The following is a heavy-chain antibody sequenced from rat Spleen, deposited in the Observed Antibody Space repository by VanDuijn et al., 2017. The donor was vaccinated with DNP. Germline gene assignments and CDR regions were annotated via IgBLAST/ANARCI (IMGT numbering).Heavy chain of an antibody. J-gene: IGHJ4*01. V-gene: IGHV5S23*01. CDR3: TTQGYYYDGSYYYGVMDA. CDR2: ISTGGGNT. Sequence: EVQLVESGGGLVQPGRSLKLSCAASGFTFSNYDMAWVRQAPTKGLEWVASISTGGGNTYYSDSVKGRFSISRENAKSTLYLQVNSLRSEDTATYYCTTQGYYYDGSYYYGVMDAWGQGASVTVSS. CDR1: GFTFSNYD. D-gene: IGHD1-12*02.